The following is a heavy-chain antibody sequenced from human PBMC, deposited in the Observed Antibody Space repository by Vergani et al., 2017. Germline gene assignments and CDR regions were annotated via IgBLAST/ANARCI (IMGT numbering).Heavy chain of an antibody. CDR3: AKDGVADPYYFDY. CDR2: IIPILGIA. CDR1: GGTFSSYA. V-gene: IGHV1-69*04. D-gene: IGHD3-3*01. Sequence: VQLVQSGAEVKKPGSSVKVSCKASGGTFSSYAISWVRQAPGQGLEWMGRIIPILGIANYAQKFQGRVTITADKSTSTAYMELSSLRSEDTAVYYCAKDGVADPYYFDYWGQGTLVTVSS. J-gene: IGHJ4*02.